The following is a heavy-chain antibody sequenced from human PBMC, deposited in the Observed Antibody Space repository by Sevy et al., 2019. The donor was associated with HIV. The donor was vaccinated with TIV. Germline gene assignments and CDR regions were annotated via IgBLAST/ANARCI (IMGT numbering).Heavy chain of an antibody. CDR3: ARDLEQQLVLGRQVSPYYYYYGMDV. CDR2: INSDGSST. CDR1: GFTFSSYW. D-gene: IGHD6-13*01. J-gene: IGHJ6*02. Sequence: GGSLRLSCAASGFTFSSYWMHWVRQAPGKGLVWVSRINSDGSSTSYADSVKGRFTISRDNAKNTLYLQMSSLRAEDTAVYYCARDLEQQLVLGRQVSPYYYYYGMDVWGQGTTVTVSS. V-gene: IGHV3-74*01.